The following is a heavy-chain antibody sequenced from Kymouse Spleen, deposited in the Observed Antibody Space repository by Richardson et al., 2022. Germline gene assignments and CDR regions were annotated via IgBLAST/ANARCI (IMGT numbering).Heavy chain of an antibody. CDR2: INHSGST. Sequence: QVQLQQWGAGLLKPSETLSLTCAVYGGSFSGYYWSWIRQPPGKGLEWIGEINHSGSTNYNPSLKSRVTISVDTSKNQFSLKLSSVTAADTAVYYCARGEDTDYYYYGMDVWGQGTTVTVSS. D-gene: IGHD5-18,IGHD5-18*01. CDR3: ARGEDTDYYYYGMDV. V-gene: IGHV4-34*01. J-gene: IGHJ6*02. CDR1: GGSFSGYY.